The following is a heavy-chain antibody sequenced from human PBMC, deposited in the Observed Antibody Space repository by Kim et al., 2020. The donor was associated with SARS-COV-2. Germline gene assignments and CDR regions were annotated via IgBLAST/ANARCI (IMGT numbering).Heavy chain of an antibody. CDR3: ARVDGSGSFPDY. D-gene: IGHD3-10*01. V-gene: IGHV3-48*03. CDR1: GFTFSSYE. J-gene: IGHJ4*02. CDR2: ISSSGSTI. Sequence: GGSLRLSCAASGFTFSSYEMNWVRQAPGKGLEWVSYISSSGSTIYYADSVKGRFTISRDNAKNSLYLQMNSLRAEDTAVYYCARVDGSGSFPDYWGQGTLVTVSS.